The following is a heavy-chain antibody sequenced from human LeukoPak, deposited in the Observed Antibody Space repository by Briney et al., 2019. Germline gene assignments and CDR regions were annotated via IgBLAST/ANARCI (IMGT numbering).Heavy chain of an antibody. CDR3: AIEPASLKYFKY. D-gene: IGHD2-15*01. J-gene: IGHJ4*02. CDR2: INPSGGST. CDR1: GYTFTSYY. Sequence: ASVKVSCKASGYTFTSYYMHWVRQAPGQGLEWMGIINPSGGSTSYAQKFQGRVTMTRDMSTSTVYMELSSLRSEDTAVHYCAIEPASLKYFKYWGQGTLVTVSS. V-gene: IGHV1-46*01.